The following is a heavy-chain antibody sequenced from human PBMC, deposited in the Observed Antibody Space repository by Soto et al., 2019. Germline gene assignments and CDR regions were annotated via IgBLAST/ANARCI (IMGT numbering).Heavy chain of an antibody. CDR2: IYYSGST. J-gene: IGHJ3*02. CDR3: ARDLGSDFWSGYALDAFDI. V-gene: IGHV4-59*01. Sequence: SETLSLTCKVSGGSIISYYWSWIRQPPGKGLEWIGYIYYSGSTNYNPSLKSRVTISVDTSKNQFSLKLSSVTAADTAVYYCARDLGSDFWSGYALDAFDIWGQGTMVTVSS. CDR1: GGSIISYY. D-gene: IGHD3-3*01.